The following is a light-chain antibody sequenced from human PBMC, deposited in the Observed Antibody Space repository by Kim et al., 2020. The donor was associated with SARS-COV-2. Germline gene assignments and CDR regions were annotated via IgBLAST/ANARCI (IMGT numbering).Light chain of an antibody. V-gene: IGKV1-9*01. CDR3: QQLNSYPWT. CDR2: AAS. J-gene: IGKJ1*01. Sequence: DIQLTQSPSFLSASVGDRVTITCRASQGISSYLAWYQQKPGKAPKILIYAASTLQSGVPSRFSGSGSGTEFTLTISSLQPEDFATYYCQQLNSYPWTFGRGTKVEIK. CDR1: QGISSY.